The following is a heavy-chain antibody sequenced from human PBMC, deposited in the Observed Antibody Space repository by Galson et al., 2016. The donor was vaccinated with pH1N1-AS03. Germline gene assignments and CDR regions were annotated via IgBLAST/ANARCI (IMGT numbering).Heavy chain of an antibody. CDR1: GYGFNGYW. Sequence: QSGAEVKKLGDSLKISCKSSGYGFNGYWTGWVRQMPGKGLEWMGIIFPGDSDTRYSPSFQGQVTISADKSTRTPYLQWRSLKASDHGIYYCARPAHYDSSWRDALDVLGQGTMLIVSS. CDR3: ARPAHYDSSWRDALDV. CDR2: IFPGDSDT. J-gene: IGHJ3*01. D-gene: IGHD3-22*01. V-gene: IGHV5-51*03.